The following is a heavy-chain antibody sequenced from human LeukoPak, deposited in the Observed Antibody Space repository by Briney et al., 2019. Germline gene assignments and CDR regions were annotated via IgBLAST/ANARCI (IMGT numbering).Heavy chain of an antibody. CDR3: AKVLTGSQDY. D-gene: IGHD1-14*01. V-gene: IGHV3-23*01. CDR2: IGGGGENT. Sequence: PGGSLRLSCAASGFTFNSYALSWVRQAPGKGLEWVSTIGGGGENTYYADSVKGRFTISRDSSKNTVYLHMKSLRAEDTAVYFCAKVLTGSQDYWGQGTLVTVPS. CDR1: GFTFNSYA. J-gene: IGHJ4*02.